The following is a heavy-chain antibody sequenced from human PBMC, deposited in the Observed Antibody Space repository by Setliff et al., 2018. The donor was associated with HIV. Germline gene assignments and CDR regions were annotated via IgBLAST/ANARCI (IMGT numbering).Heavy chain of an antibody. D-gene: IGHD5-12*01. J-gene: IGHJ4*02. CDR3: AKSPGFSGYGGSG. CDR1: GGSFSAYY. CDR2: ISYSGST. V-gene: IGHV4-34*01. Sequence: PSETLSLTCAVYGGSFSAYYWSWIRQPPGKGLEWIGEISYSGSTNYNPSLKSRVTISIDTSKNQFSLRLTSVTAADTAVYYCAKSPGFSGYGGSGWGQGTLVTVSS.